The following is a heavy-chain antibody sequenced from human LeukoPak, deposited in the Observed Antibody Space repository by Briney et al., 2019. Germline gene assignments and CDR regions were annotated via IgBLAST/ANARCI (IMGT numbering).Heavy chain of an antibody. J-gene: IGHJ4*02. CDR3: ARDLPYSSSDRTPFDY. V-gene: IGHV1-18*01. CDR1: GYSFTTYG. D-gene: IGHD6-6*01. Sequence: ASVNVSCKASGYSFTTYGMNWVPQAPGQGLEWMGWISAYNGNTNYAQKLQGRVTMTTDTSTSTAYMELRSLRSDDTAVYYCARDLPYSSSDRTPFDYWGQGTLVTVSS. CDR2: ISAYNGNT.